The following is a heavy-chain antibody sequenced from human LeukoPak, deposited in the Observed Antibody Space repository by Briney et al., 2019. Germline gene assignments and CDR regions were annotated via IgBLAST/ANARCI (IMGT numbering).Heavy chain of an antibody. V-gene: IGHV3-74*01. CDR1: GFTFSSYA. CDR2: INSDGSST. CDR3: ARALRAVAVGWSDP. Sequence: PGGSLRLSCAASGFTFSSYAMSWVRQAPGKGLVWVSRINSDGSSTSYADSVKGRFTISRDNAKNTLYLQMNSLRAEDTAAYYCARALRAVAVGWSDPWGQGTLVTVSS. J-gene: IGHJ5*02. D-gene: IGHD6-19*01.